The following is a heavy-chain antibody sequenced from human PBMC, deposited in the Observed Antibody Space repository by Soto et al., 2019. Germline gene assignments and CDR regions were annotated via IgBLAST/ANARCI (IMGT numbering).Heavy chain of an antibody. Sequence: EVQLVESGGGLVQPGGSLRLSCAASGFIVSNNYMSWVRQAPGKGLEWVAVLYTGGNTYYADSVKGRFTISRHDSKNTLFLQMNSLRGEDTAVYYCATDTQWLVLGYWGQGTLVTVSS. CDR1: GFIVSNNY. D-gene: IGHD6-19*01. V-gene: IGHV3-53*04. J-gene: IGHJ4*02. CDR2: LYTGGNT. CDR3: ATDTQWLVLGY.